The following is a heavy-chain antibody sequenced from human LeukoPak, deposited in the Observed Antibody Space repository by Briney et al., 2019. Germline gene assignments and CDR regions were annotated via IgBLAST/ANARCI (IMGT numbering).Heavy chain of an antibody. CDR1: GGSISGYY. V-gene: IGHV4-59*01. CDR2: IYYSGST. CDR3: ARGKCYFDE. J-gene: IGHJ4*02. Sequence: SETLSLTCTVSGGSISGYYWSWIRQTPGKGLDWIGYIYYSGSTNYNPSLKSRVTISVDTPRNQFSLKLTSVTTADTAVYYCARGKCYFDESDQVTLVTVSS. D-gene: IGHD3-16*01.